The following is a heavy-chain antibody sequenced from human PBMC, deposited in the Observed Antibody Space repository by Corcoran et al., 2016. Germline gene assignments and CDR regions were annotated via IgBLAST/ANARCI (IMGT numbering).Heavy chain of an antibody. Sequence: QVQLQESGPGLVKPSETLSLTCTVSGGSISSYYWSWIRQPPGKGLEWIGYIYYSGSTNYNPSLKSRVTISVDTSKNQFSLKLSSVTAADTAVYYCARAYSRSSGWYPDYWGQGTLVTVSS. V-gene: IGHV4-59*01. D-gene: IGHD6-19*01. CDR1: GGSISSYY. CDR2: IYYSGST. J-gene: IGHJ4*02. CDR3: ARAYSRSSGWYPDY.